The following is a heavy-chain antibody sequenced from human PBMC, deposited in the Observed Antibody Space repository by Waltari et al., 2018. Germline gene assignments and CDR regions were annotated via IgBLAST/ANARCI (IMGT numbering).Heavy chain of an antibody. CDR2: IYHSGSP. D-gene: IGHD3-3*01. CDR1: GDSIRSGGYY. J-gene: IGHJ6*02. Sequence: QVQLQESGPGLVKPSQTLSLTCSVSGDSIRSGGYYWTWIRQPPGKALEWVGFIYHSGSPPYNPSLKKRVTIESDTSKNEFSLRLTSMTAADTAVYYCARGILGATANSYYHHGMDVWGQGTAVTVSS. CDR3: ARGILGATANSYYHHGMDV. V-gene: IGHV4-31*03.